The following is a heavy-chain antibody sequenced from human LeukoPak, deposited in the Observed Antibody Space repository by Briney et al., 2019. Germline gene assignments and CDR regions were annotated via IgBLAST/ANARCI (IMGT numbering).Heavy chain of an antibody. CDR1: GYTLTELS. V-gene: IGHV1-24*01. Sequence: ASVKVSCKVSGYTLTELSMHWVRQAPGKGLERMGGFDPEDGETIYAQKFQGRVTMTEDTSTDTAYMELSSLRSEDTAVYYCATGGMVRGVIIRKVDYFDYWGQGTLVTVSS. J-gene: IGHJ4*02. CDR3: ATGGMVRGVIIRKVDYFDY. CDR2: FDPEDGET. D-gene: IGHD3-10*01.